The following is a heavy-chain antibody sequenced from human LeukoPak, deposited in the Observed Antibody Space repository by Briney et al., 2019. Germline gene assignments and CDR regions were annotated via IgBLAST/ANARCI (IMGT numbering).Heavy chain of an antibody. CDR1: GYTFTDNN. CDR3: AKSPFFCGGDC. CDR2: MNPNTGST. Sequence: ASVKVSCKASGYTFTDNNIHWVRQATGQGLEWMGWMNPNTGSTGYAQKFQGRVTLTRNTSTTTAYMDLSSLRSEDTAVYYCAKSPFFCGGDCWGQGTLVTVSS. V-gene: IGHV1-8*01. J-gene: IGHJ4*02. D-gene: IGHD2-21*01.